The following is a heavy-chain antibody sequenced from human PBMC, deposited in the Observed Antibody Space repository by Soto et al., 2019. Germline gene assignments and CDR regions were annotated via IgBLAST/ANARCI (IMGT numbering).Heavy chain of an antibody. Sequence: QVQLVQSGAEVRKPGASVKVCCKASGYTFNRHYIQWVRQAPGQGLEWMGMIDPSGGDTNYAKKFQGRVTLTSDTSTSTVYMELSSLRSEDTAVYYCAKRRGVGLTRSSFDYWGPGTLVIVSS. CDR1: GYTFNRHY. CDR3: AKRRGVGLTRSSFDY. V-gene: IGHV1-46*02. J-gene: IGHJ4*02. CDR2: IDPSGGDT. D-gene: IGHD1-26*01.